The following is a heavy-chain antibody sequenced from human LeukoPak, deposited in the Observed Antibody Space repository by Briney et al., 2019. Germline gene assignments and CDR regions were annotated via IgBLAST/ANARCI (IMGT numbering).Heavy chain of an antibody. Sequence: GESLKISCKGSGYSFTSYWIGWVRQMPGKGLEWMGIIYPGDSDTRYSPSFQGQVTISADKSISTAYLQWSSLKASDTAMYYCARLLPYSSSFLRPTTEESWFDPWGQGTLVTVSS. CDR2: IYPGDSDT. CDR1: GYSFTSYW. V-gene: IGHV5-51*01. J-gene: IGHJ5*02. CDR3: ARLLPYSSSFLRPTTEESWFDP. D-gene: IGHD6-13*01.